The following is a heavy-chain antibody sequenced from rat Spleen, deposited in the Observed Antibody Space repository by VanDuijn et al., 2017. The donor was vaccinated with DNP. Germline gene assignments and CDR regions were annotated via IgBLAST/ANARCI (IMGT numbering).Heavy chain of an antibody. CDR1: GFTFSDYY. Sequence: EVQLVESGGGLVQPGRSLKLSCAASGFTFSDYYMAWVRHAPTKGLEWVASISYDGGSTYYRDSVKGRFTISRDNAKSTLYLQMDSLRSEDTANYYCSTPGWGGRYFDYWGQGVMVTVSS. D-gene: IGHD4-2*01. J-gene: IGHJ2*01. V-gene: IGHV5-20*01. CDR2: ISYDGGST. CDR3: STPGWGGRYFDY.